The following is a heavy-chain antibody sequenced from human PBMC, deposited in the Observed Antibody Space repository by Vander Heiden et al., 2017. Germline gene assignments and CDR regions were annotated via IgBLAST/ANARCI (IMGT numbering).Heavy chain of an antibody. CDR3: ARDAFTMIDY. J-gene: IGHJ4*02. V-gene: IGHV4-34*01. CDR2: SNHSGST. CDR1: GGSFSGYY. D-gene: IGHD3-22*01. Sequence: QVQLQQWGAGLLKPSETLSLTCAVYGGSFSGYYWSWIRQLQGKGLEWIGESNHSGSTNYNPSLKSRVTISVDTSKNQFSLKLSSVTAADTAVYYCARDAFTMIDYWGQGTLVTVSS.